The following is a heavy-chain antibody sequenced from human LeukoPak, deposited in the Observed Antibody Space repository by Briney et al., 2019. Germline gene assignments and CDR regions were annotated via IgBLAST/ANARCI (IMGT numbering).Heavy chain of an antibody. Sequence: PGGSLRLSCAASRFTFSAYSMNSVRQAPGKGLDWGSYLSSRSFTRYYADSVKGRFTISRDNAKNSLYLEMNSLRDEDTAVYYCARSVIAVAGYDAFDIWGQGTVVTVSS. CDR2: LSSRSFTR. CDR3: ARSVIAVAGYDAFDI. D-gene: IGHD6-19*01. J-gene: IGHJ3*02. CDR1: RFTFSAYS. V-gene: IGHV3-48*02.